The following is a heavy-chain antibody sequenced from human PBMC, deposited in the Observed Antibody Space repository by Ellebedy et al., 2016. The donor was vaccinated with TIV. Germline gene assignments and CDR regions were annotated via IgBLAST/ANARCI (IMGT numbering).Heavy chain of an antibody. CDR1: GGSISRFY. D-gene: IGHD1-14*01. CDR2: THLTGNT. J-gene: IGHJ6*02. Sequence: SETLSLTCTVSGGSISRFYWSWIRQPAGKGLEWLGRTHLTGNTNYNPSLKSRVTISIDKSKNQFSLKLSSVTAADTAVYYCARWYSRHYYGMDVWGQGTTVTVSS. V-gene: IGHV4-4*07. CDR3: ARWYSRHYYGMDV.